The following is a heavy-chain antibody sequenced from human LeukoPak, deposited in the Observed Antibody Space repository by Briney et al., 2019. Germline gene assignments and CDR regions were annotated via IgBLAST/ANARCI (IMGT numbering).Heavy chain of an antibody. CDR2: IWYDGSNK. V-gene: IGHV3-33*01. CDR3: ARDRGDSSGYYYVEY. Sequence: GSLRLSCAASGFSFSSYGMHWVRQAPGKGLEWVAVIWYDGSNKYYADSVKGRFTISRDNSKNTLYLQMNSLRAEDTAVYYCARDRGDSSGYYYVEYWGQGTLVTVSS. D-gene: IGHD3-22*01. J-gene: IGHJ4*02. CDR1: GFSFSSYG.